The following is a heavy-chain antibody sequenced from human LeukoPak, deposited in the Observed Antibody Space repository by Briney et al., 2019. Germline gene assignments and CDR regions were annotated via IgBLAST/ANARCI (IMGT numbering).Heavy chain of an antibody. D-gene: IGHD3-9*01. CDR3: ARDRPEDITDYDILTGYQPLYYFDY. J-gene: IGHJ4*02. CDR2: IYYSGST. CDR1: GGSISSYY. Sequence: MPSETLSLTCTVSGGSISSYYWSWVRQPPGKGLEWIGYIYYSGSTNYNPSLKSRVTISVDTSKNQFSLKLSSVTAADTAVYYCARDRPEDITDYDILTGYQPLYYFDYWGQGTLVTVSS. V-gene: IGHV4-59*01.